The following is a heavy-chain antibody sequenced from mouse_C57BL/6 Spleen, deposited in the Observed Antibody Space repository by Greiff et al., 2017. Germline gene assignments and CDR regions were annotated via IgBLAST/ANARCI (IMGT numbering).Heavy chain of an antibody. D-gene: IGHD1-1*01. V-gene: IGHV1-74*01. J-gene: IGHJ2*01. CDR3: AISYYYGILDY. CDR2: IHPYDGDT. CDR1: GYTFTSYW. Sequence: VQLQQPGAELVKPGASVKMSCKASGYTFTSYWMHWVKQRHGKSLEWIGNIHPYDGDTNYNQKFKGKATLTVDKSSSTAYMQLSSLTSEDSAVYYCAISYYYGILDYWGQGTTLTVSS.